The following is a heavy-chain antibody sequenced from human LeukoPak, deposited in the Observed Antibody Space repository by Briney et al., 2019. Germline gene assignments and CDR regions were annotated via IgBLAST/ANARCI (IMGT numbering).Heavy chain of an antibody. CDR3: ARGETVTKTFYYYYGMDV. CDR1: GYTFTSYA. CDR2: INAGNGNT. V-gene: IGHV1-3*01. D-gene: IGHD4-17*01. Sequence: ASVKVSCKASGYTFTSYAMHWVRQAPGQRLEWMGWINAGNGNTKYSQKFQGRVTITRDTSASTAYMELSSLRSEDTAVYYCARGETVTKTFYYYYGMDVWGQGATVTVSS. J-gene: IGHJ6*02.